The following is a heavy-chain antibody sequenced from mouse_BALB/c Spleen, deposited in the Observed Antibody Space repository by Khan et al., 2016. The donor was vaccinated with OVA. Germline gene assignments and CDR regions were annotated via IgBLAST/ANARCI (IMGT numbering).Heavy chain of an antibody. V-gene: IGHV2-6-1*01. CDR1: GFSLTNYG. D-gene: IGHD2-10*01. J-gene: IGHJ4*01. Sequence: QMQLEESGPGLVAPSQSLSITCTISGFSLTNYGVHWVRQPPGKGLEWLVVIWSDGSTSYNSALKSRLIISKDNSKSQVFLKMNSLQTDYTAMYYCARQPYYHYYIMDYWGQGTSVTVSS. CDR2: IWSDGST. CDR3: ARQPYYHYYIMDY.